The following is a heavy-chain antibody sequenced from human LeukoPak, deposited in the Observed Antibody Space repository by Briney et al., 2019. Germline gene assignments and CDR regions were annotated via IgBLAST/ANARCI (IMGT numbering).Heavy chain of an antibody. CDR3: ARDPIGYSYIDY. J-gene: IGHJ4*02. CDR2: INLEGSST. CDR1: GFSFSRFW. V-gene: IGHV3-74*01. D-gene: IGHD5-18*01. Sequence: GGSLRLSCAASGFSFSRFWMTWVRQAPGKGLVWVSRINLEGSSTNYADSVKGRFTISRDNAKNTLYLQMNSLRAEDTALYYCARDPIGYSYIDYWGQGTLVTVSS.